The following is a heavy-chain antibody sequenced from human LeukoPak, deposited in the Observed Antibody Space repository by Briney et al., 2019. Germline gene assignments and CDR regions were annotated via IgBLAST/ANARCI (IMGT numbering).Heavy chain of an antibody. J-gene: IGHJ4*02. CDR3: AKDTSIVVVTIGGLDY. CDR2: IRYDGSNK. V-gene: IGHV3-30*02. CDR1: GFTFSSYG. Sequence: GGSLRLSCAASGFTFSSYGMHWVRQAPGKGLEWVAFIRYDGSNKYYADSVKGRFTISRDNSKNTLYLQMNSLRAEDTAVYYCAKDTSIVVVTIGGLDYWGQGTLVTVSS. D-gene: IGHD3-22*01.